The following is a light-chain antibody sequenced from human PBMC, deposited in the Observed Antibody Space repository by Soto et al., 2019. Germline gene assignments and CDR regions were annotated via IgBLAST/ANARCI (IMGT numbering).Light chain of an antibody. Sequence: DIQMTQSPSTLSASVGDRVTITCRASQSISSWLAWYQQKPGKAPKLLIYKASSLESGVPSRFSGSGSGTEFTLTISSLQPDDLATDDGQRDNSYPFTFGPGTKVDIK. CDR1: QSISSW. J-gene: IGKJ3*01. V-gene: IGKV1-5*03. CDR3: QRDNSYPFT. CDR2: KAS.